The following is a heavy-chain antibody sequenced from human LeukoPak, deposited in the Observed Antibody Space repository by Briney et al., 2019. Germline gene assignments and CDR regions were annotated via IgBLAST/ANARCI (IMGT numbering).Heavy chain of an antibody. Sequence: SETLSLTCTVSGGSISSYYWNWIRQPPGKGLEWIGYIYYSGSTNYNPSLKSRVTISVDTSKNQFSLKLSSVTAADTAVYYCARDRSGYEDYWGQGTLVTVSS. CDR3: ARDRSGYEDY. V-gene: IGHV4-59*12. CDR2: IYYSGST. CDR1: GGSISSYY. D-gene: IGHD5-12*01. J-gene: IGHJ4*02.